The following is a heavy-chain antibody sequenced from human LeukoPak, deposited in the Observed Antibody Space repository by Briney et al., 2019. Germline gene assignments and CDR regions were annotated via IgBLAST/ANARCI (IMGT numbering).Heavy chain of an antibody. CDR1: GFTFSKLW. CDR2: IYSGGST. CDR3: GTTVTTGVADY. J-gene: IGHJ4*02. Sequence: PGGSLRLSCVASGFTFSKLWMSWVRQAPGKGLEWVSVIYSGGSTYYADSVKGRFTISRDNSKNTLYLQMNSLRAEDTAVYYCGTTVTTGVADYWGQGTLVTVSS. D-gene: IGHD4-17*01. V-gene: IGHV3-66*01.